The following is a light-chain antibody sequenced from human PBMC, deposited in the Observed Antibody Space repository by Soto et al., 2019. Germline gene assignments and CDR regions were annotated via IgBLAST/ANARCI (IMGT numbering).Light chain of an antibody. Sequence: EIALTQSPATLSLSPGERATLSCRASQSVGIYLGWYQQRPGQAPRLLIYDASKRAAGIPARFSGSGSGTDFTLTIISLGPEDFAVYYCLRRSTRPRALGQGTRLVIK. J-gene: IGKJ5*01. CDR3: LRRSTRPRA. CDR2: DAS. CDR1: QSVGIY. V-gene: IGKV3-11*01.